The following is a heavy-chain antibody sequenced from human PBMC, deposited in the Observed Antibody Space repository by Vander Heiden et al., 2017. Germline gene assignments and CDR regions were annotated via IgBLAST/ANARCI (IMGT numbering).Heavy chain of an antibody. CDR2: ISGSGGST. Sequence: EVQLLESGGGLVQPGGSLRLSCAASGFTFSSYAMRWVRQAPGKGLDWVSAISGSGGSTYYADSVKGRFTISRDNSKNTLYLQMNSLRAEDTAVYYCAKDHSSSSSWYYYYYGMDVWGQGTTVTVSS. CDR3: AKDHSSSSSWYYYYYGMDV. J-gene: IGHJ6*02. CDR1: GFTFSSYA. V-gene: IGHV3-23*01. D-gene: IGHD6-13*01.